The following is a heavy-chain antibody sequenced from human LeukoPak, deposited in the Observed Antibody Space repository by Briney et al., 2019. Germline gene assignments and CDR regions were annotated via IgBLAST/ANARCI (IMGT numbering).Heavy chain of an antibody. J-gene: IGHJ4*02. V-gene: IGHV3-23*01. CDR3: AKVGIMGATYYFDY. CDR1: GLTFRSYA. Sequence: GGSLRLSCAASGLTFRSYAMSWVRQAPGKGLEWVSVISGNGGNTYYADSVKGRFTISRDNSKNTLYLQMNSLRAEDMAVYYCAKVGIMGATYYFDYWGQGTLVTVSS. D-gene: IGHD1-26*01. CDR2: ISGNGGNT.